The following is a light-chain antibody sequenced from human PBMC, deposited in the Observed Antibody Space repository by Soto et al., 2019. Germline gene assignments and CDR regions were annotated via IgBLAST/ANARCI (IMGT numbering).Light chain of an antibody. J-gene: IGLJ1*01. Sequence: AVVTQPASVSGSPGQSITISCTGTSSDVGSYNLVSWYQQHPGKAPKLMIYEVSKRPSGVSNRFSGSKSGNTASLTISGLQAEDEADYYCCSYAGSSTPYVFGTGTKLTVL. CDR3: CSYAGSSTPYV. CDR2: EVS. V-gene: IGLV2-23*02. CDR1: SSDVGSYNL.